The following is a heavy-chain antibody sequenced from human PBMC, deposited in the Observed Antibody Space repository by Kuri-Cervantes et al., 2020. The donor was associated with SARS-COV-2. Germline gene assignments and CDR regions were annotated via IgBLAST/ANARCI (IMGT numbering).Heavy chain of an antibody. Sequence: GGSLRLSCAASGFTFSSYAMHWVRQAPGKGLEWVAVISYDGSNKYYADSVKGRFTISRDNSKNTLYLQMNSLRAEDTAVYYCARDPEYSSGWYERGYYFDCWGQGTLVTVSS. CDR2: ISYDGSNK. CDR3: ARDPEYSSGWYERGYYFDC. CDR1: GFTFSSYA. D-gene: IGHD6-19*01. V-gene: IGHV3-30-3*01. J-gene: IGHJ4*02.